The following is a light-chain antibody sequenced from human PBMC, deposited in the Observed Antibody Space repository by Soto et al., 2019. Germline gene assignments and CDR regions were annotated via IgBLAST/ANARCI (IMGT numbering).Light chain of an antibody. CDR1: QYIGSN. CDR3: EQYNNWPIT. J-gene: IGKJ5*01. CDR2: GAS. Sequence: EIVMTQSPATLSVSPGERATLSCRASQYIGSNLAWYQQKPGQAPRLLIYGASTRATGIPARFSGSGSGTEFTLTINSLQSEDFAVYYCEQYNNWPITFGQGTRLEIK. V-gene: IGKV3-15*01.